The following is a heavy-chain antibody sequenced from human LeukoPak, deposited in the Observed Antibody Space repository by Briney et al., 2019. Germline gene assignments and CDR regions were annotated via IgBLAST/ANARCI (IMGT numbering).Heavy chain of an antibody. Sequence: GGSLRLSCAAFGFTFSSYWMHWVRQAPGKGLVWVSRINSDGSTTTYADSVKGRFTISRDNAKNTLYLQMNSLRAEDTAVYYCARGYSDYGDYWGQGTLVTVSS. J-gene: IGHJ4*02. CDR1: GFTFSSYW. CDR3: ARGYSDYGDY. CDR2: INSDGSTT. D-gene: IGHD5-12*01. V-gene: IGHV3-74*01.